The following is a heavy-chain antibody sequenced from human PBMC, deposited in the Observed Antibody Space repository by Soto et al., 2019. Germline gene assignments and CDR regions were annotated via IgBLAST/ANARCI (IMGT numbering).Heavy chain of an antibody. J-gene: IGHJ5*02. Sequence: ASVKVSCKASGYTFTSYYMHWVRQAPGQGLEWMGIINPSGGSTSYAQKFQGRVTMTRDTSTSTVYMELSSLRSEDTAVYYCARSPGGWSRLSADPTGFDLWGQGNLVTVSS. CDR3: ARSPGGWSRLSADPTGFDL. D-gene: IGHD1-1*01. CDR2: INPSGGST. V-gene: IGHV1-46*03. CDR1: GYTFTSYY.